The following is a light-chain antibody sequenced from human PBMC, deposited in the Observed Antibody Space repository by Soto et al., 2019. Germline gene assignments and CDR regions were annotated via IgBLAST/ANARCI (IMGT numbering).Light chain of an antibody. CDR1: SSDVGGYNY. CDR3: ISYTNSITLYV. J-gene: IGLJ1*01. Sequence: QSVLTQPASVSGSPGQSITISCTGTSSDVGGYNYVSWYQQHPGKAPKLMIYEVSNRPSGVSHRFSGSKSGNTASLTISGLQAEDEADYYCISYTNSITLYVFGTGTNGTVL. V-gene: IGLV2-14*01. CDR2: EVS.